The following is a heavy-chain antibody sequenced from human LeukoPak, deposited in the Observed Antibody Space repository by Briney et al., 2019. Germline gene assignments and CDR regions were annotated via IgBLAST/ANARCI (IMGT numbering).Heavy chain of an antibody. D-gene: IGHD2-2*01. V-gene: IGHV1-46*01. J-gene: IGHJ6*02. Sequence: GASVKVSCKASGYTFTSYYMHWVRQAPGQGLEWMGIINPSGGSTSYAQKFQGRVTMTRDTSTSTVYMELSSLRSEDTAVYYCARSIYCSSTSCYYGMDVWGQGTTVTVSS. CDR3: ARSIYCSSTSCYYGMDV. CDR1: GYTFTSYY. CDR2: INPSGGST.